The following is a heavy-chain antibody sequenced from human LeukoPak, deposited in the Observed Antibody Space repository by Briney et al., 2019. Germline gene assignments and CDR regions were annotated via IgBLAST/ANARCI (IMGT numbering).Heavy chain of an antibody. V-gene: IGHV1-69*05. CDR3: ARDEVERYFDY. Sequence: ASVNVSCKASGGTFSSYAISWVRQAPGQGLEWMGGIIPIFGTANYAQKFQGRVAMTRDTSTSTVYMELSSLRSEDTAVYYCARDEVERYFDYWGQGTLVTVSS. J-gene: IGHJ4*02. CDR1: GGTFSSYA. D-gene: IGHD1-1*01. CDR2: IIPIFGTA.